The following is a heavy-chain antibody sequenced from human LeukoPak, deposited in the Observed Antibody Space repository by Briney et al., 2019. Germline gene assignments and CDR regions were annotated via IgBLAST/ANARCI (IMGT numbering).Heavy chain of an antibody. V-gene: IGHV3-9*01. CDR3: AKGEGYSSGPFDY. D-gene: IGHD6-19*01. Sequence: GRSLRLSCAASGFTFDDYAMHWVRQAPGKGLEWVSGISWNSGSIGYAVSVKGRFTISRDNAKNSLYLQMNSLRAEDTALYYCAKGEGYSSGPFDYWGQGTLVTVSS. J-gene: IGHJ4*02. CDR1: GFTFDDYA. CDR2: ISWNSGSI.